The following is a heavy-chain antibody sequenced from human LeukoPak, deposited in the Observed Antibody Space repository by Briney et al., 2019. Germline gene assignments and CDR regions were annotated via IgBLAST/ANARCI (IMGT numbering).Heavy chain of an antibody. CDR2: ISDTGRLS. CDR1: GFTFSSSA. Sequence: QPGGSLRLSCAASGFTFSSSAMSWVRQAPGKGLEWVAAISDTGRLSYCADSVNGRFTISRDNSKNTLYLQMNSLRAEDTAVYYCAKDESSIVATIVNYWGQGTLVTVSS. CDR3: AKDESSIVATIVNY. J-gene: IGHJ4*02. V-gene: IGHV3-23*01. D-gene: IGHD5-12*01.